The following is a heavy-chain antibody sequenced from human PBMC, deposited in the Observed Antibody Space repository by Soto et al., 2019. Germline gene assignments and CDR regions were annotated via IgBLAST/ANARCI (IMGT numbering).Heavy chain of an antibody. D-gene: IGHD2-15*01. CDR2: AGIGGST. V-gene: IGHV3-23*01. CDR3: AKRRGAAGYFDY. Sequence: GVSLRLSCAASGFTFSSYAMGWVRQGPGKGLEWVAVAGIGGSTHYADSVRGRFTISRDNSKNTLSLQMNSLTAEDTAVYFCAKRRGAAGYFDYWGQGALVTVS. CDR1: GFTFSSYA. J-gene: IGHJ4*02.